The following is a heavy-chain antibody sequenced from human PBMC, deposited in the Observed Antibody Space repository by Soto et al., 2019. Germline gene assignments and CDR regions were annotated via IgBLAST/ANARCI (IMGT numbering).Heavy chain of an antibody. CDR2: ISGSGGST. V-gene: IGHV3-23*01. CDR1: GFTFSSYA. Sequence: EVQLLESGGGLVQPGGSLRLSCAASGFTFSSYAMSWVRQAPGKGLEWVSAISGSGGSTYYTDSVKGRFTISRDNSKNTLYLQMNSLRAEDTAVYYCAKDRGYDSSGYYFGGQGTLVTVSS. CDR3: AKDRGYDSSGYYF. D-gene: IGHD3-22*01. J-gene: IGHJ4*02.